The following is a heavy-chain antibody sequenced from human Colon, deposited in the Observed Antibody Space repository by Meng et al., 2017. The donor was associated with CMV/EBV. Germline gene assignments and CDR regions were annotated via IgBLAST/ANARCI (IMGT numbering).Heavy chain of an antibody. CDR1: GFTFSSYG. V-gene: IGHV3-30*02. J-gene: IGHJ4*02. CDR3: ARPRRAYSSSWSSLDY. CDR2: IRFDGSIQ. D-gene: IGHD6-13*01. Sequence: GESLKISCVASGFTFSSYGMHWVRQAPGKGLEWVSFIRFDGSIQYYGDSVKGRFTISRDDSKNTVYLQMNSLRTDDTAVYYCARPRRAYSSSWSSLDYWGQGTLVTVSS.